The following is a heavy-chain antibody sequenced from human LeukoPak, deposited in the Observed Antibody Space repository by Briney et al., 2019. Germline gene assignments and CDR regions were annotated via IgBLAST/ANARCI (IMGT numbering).Heavy chain of an antibody. CDR1: GFIISDYW. J-gene: IGHJ6*02. D-gene: IGHD3-16*01. V-gene: IGHV3-7*01. CDR2: INQDGSRK. Sequence: GGSLRLSCAASGFIISDYWMSWVRQAPGKGLEWVANINQDGSRKYYVDSLRGRFTISSDNAKNSLYLQMNSLRVEVTDLYYCARVWVSHYYGVDVGGEGTALSVS. CDR3: ARVWVSHYYGVDV.